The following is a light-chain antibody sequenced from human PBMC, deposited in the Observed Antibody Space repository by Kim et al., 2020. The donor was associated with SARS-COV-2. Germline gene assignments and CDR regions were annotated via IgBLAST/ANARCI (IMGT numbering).Light chain of an antibody. Sequence: APGRMTTITCGGDNIASKSVHWYQQKPGQAPVLVMYYDNDRPSGIPERFSGSNSGNTATLTISGVEAGDEADYYCQVWDSNTDHYVFGSGTKVTVL. CDR1: NIASKS. CDR3: QVWDSNTDHYV. CDR2: YDN. J-gene: IGLJ1*01. V-gene: IGLV3-21*04.